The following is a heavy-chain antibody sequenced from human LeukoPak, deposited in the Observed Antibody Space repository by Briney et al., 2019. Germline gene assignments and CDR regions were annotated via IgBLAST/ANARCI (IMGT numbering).Heavy chain of an antibody. CDR3: ATPDSTKSVL. CDR1: GFRFGRDW. V-gene: IGHV3-7*01. D-gene: IGHD2-2*01. J-gene: IGHJ1*01. CDR2: VKQDGTEK. Sequence: GGSLRLTCVASGFRFGRDWISWVRQAPWKGLEWVACVKQDGTEKNYVVSVWGRFTVSVDNGKNSLYLQMNSLRAEDTAKYYCATPDSTKSVLWGRGTAVIVSS.